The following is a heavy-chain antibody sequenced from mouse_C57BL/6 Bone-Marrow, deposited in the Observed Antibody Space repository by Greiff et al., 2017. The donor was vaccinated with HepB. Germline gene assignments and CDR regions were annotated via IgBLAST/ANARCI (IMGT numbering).Heavy chain of an antibody. CDR3: TGGGYYEAY. Sequence: EVKLQESGGGLVQPGGSMKLSCVASGFTFSNYWMNWVRQSPEKGLEWVAQIRLKSDNYATHYAESVKGRFTISRYDSKSSVYLQMNNLRAEDTGIYYCTGGGYYEAYWGQGTLVTVSA. CDR2: IRLKSDNYAT. CDR1: GFTFSNYW. D-gene: IGHD2-3*01. J-gene: IGHJ3*01. V-gene: IGHV6-3*01.